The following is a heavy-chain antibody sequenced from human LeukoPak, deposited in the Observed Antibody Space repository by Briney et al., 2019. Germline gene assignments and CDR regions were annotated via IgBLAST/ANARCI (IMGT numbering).Heavy chain of an antibody. CDR2: ISGSGGST. J-gene: IGHJ3*02. CDR3: AKVVVVVPAAIDAFDI. V-gene: IGHV3-23*01. D-gene: IGHD2-2*01. CDR1: GFTFSSYA. Sequence: GGSLRLSCAASGFTFSSYAMSWVRQAPGKGLEWVSAISGSGGSTHYADSVKGRFTISRDNSKNTLYLQMNSLRAEDTAVYYCAKVVVVVPAAIDAFDIWGQGTMVTVSS.